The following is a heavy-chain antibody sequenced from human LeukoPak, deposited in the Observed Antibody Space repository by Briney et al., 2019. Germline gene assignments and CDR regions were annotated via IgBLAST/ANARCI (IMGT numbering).Heavy chain of an antibody. CDR3: ARHARGSGSYSYYYYYMDV. D-gene: IGHD3-10*01. CDR2: IYPGDSDT. V-gene: IGHV5-51*01. Sequence: PGESLKISSKGSGYSFTSYWIGWVRQMPGKGLEWMGIIYPGDSDTRYSPSFQGQVTISADKSISTAYLQWSSLKASDTAMYYCARHARGSGSYSYYYYYMDVWGKGTTVTVSS. J-gene: IGHJ6*03. CDR1: GYSFTSYW.